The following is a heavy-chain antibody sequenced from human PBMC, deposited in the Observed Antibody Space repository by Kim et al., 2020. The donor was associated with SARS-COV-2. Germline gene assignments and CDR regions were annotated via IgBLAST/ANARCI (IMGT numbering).Heavy chain of an antibody. Sequence: GGSLRLSCAGFGVIFSNFGMDWVRQAPGEWPEWVAVIWFDGHNKCYADSVKGRFTISRDNAKNTLSLQMNSLRVDDTAVYYCARDDLMGKPGQFDPWGQGTLVIVSS. CDR1: GVIFSNFG. CDR3: ARDDLMGKPGQFDP. D-gene: IGHD2-8*01. CDR2: IWFDGHNK. J-gene: IGHJ5*02. V-gene: IGHV3-33*01.